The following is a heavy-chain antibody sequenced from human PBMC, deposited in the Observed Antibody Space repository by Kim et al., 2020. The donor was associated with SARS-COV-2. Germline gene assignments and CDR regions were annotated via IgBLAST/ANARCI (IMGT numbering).Heavy chain of an antibody. CDR1: GYTFTNYY. CDR3: ARGNYGSGSSYFTSNWFDP. Sequence: ASVKVSCKASGYTFTNYYLHWVRQAPGQGLEWMGIINPSCGSTNYAQKFQGRVTMTRDTSTSTVYMELSSLKSEDTAVYYCARGNYGSGSSYFTSNWFDPWGQGTLVTVSS. D-gene: IGHD3-10*01. CDR2: INPSCGST. J-gene: IGHJ5*02. V-gene: IGHV1-46*03.